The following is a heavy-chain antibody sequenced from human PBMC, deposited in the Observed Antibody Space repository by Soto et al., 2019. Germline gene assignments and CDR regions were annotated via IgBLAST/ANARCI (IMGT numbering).Heavy chain of an antibody. J-gene: IGHJ4*02. Sequence: SETLSLTCAVYGGSFSGYYWSWIRQPPGKGLEWIGEINHSGSTNYNPSLKSRVTISVDTSKNQFSLKLSSVTAADTAVYYCARGRRDIVVVVAATTIDYRGQGTLVTVSS. D-gene: IGHD2-15*01. CDR2: INHSGST. V-gene: IGHV4-34*01. CDR3: ARGRRDIVVVVAATTIDY. CDR1: GGSFSGYY.